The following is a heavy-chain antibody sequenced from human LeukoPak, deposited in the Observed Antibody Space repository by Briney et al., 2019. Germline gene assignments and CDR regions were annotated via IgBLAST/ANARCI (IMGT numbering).Heavy chain of an antibody. Sequence: GGSLRLSCAASGFIVSSSYMSWVRQAPGKGLEWVSVLYSDGTTYYLDSVKGRFTISRDNSKNTLYLEMNNLRAEDTAVYYCARAAYDTNGFTANHDYWGQGTLVTVSS. V-gene: IGHV3-53*01. CDR2: LYSDGTT. D-gene: IGHD3-22*01. CDR3: ARAAYDTNGFTANHDY. CDR1: GFIVSSSY. J-gene: IGHJ4*02.